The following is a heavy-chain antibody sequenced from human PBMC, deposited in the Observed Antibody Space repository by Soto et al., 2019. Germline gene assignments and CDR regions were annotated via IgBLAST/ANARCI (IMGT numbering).Heavy chain of an antibody. J-gene: IGHJ4*02. D-gene: IGHD1-26*01. Sequence: GGSLSLSCAASGFTLRNYWMHWVRQAPGKGLVWVARVDHDGRDTTYADSVKGRFTISRDNAKNTLYLQMSSLRAEDTAVYYCARTIVGASFDYWGQGALVTVSS. CDR1: GFTLRNYW. V-gene: IGHV3-74*03. CDR3: ARTIVGASFDY. CDR2: VDHDGRDT.